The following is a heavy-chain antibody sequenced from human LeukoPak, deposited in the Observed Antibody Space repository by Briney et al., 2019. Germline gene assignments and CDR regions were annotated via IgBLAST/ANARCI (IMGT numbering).Heavy chain of an antibody. CDR2: INHSGST. Sequence: PGGSLRLSCAASGFTFSSYSMNWIRQPPGKGLEWIGKINHSGSTNYNPSLKSRVTISVDTSKNQFSLKLSSVTAADTAVYYCALSYNYGLEYFHHWGQGTLVTVSS. D-gene: IGHD5-18*01. V-gene: IGHV4-34*08. CDR3: ALSYNYGLEYFHH. CDR1: GFTFSSYS. J-gene: IGHJ1*01.